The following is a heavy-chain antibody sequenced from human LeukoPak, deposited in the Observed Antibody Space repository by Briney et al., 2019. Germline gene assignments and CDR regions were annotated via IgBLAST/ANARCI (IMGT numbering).Heavy chain of an antibody. V-gene: IGHV1-2*02. J-gene: IGHJ4*02. D-gene: IGHD3-22*01. CDR3: ARGGDYYESSGYYPEY. CDR1: GYTFTGYY. Sequence: ASVKVSCKASGYTFTGYYIHWVRQAPGQGLEWMGWINPNSGGTNYAQKFQGRVTMTRDTSISTAYMELRRLRSDDTAVFYCARGGDYYESSGYYPEYWGQGTLVTASS. CDR2: INPNSGGT.